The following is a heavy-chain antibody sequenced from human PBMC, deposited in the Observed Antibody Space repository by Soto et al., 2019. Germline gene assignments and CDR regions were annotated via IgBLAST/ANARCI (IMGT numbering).Heavy chain of an antibody. Sequence: GESLKISCKGSGYSFTSFWIGWVRQMPGKGLEWMGIIYPGDSDTRYSPSFQGQVTISADKSINTAYLQWSSLKASDTAMYYCAKRARMATVNDAFDIWGQGTMVTVSS. CDR2: IYPGDSDT. V-gene: IGHV5-51*01. CDR3: AKRARMATVNDAFDI. J-gene: IGHJ3*02. CDR1: GYSFTSFW. D-gene: IGHD4-4*01.